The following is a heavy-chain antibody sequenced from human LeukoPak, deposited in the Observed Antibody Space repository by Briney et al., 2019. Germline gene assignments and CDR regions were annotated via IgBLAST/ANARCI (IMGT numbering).Heavy chain of an antibody. CDR3: ARGSLGVTARPDN. CDR2: IYYSGNT. D-gene: IGHD6-6*01. J-gene: IGHJ4*02. Sequence: PSETLSLTCTVSGGSTSNFYWSWIRQPPGKGLEWIGPIYYSGNTNYNPSLKSRVTISVDTSKNQLSLKLKSVTAADTAVYYCARGSLGVTARPDNWGQGTLVTVS. CDR1: GGSTSNFY. V-gene: IGHV4-59*12.